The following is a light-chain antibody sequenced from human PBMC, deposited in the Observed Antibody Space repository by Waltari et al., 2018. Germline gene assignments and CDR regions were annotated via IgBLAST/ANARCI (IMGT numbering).Light chain of an antibody. CDR2: VVS. CDR3: QQSDSLPLT. V-gene: IGKV1-39*01. J-gene: IGKJ4*01. Sequence: DIQMTQSPSPLSASVGDRVTITCRASQTINKYLNWYQQKPGKAPKVLISVVSYLHTGVPSRFSGSGSGTDFTLTISSLQPEDFATYYCQQSDSLPLTFAGGTKVEIK. CDR1: QTINKY.